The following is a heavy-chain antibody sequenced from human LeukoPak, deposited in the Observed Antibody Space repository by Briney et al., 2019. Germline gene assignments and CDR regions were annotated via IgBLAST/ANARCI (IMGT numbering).Heavy chain of an antibody. CDR3: ATRSNSGYEFFDF. J-gene: IGHJ4*02. D-gene: IGHD5-12*01. CDR1: GYSFTTYW. V-gene: IGHV5-51*01. Sequence: GESLKISCKGSGYSFTTYWIGWVRQMPGKGLEWVGIIYPGDSDTRYNPSFQGQVTISADKSINTAYLQWNSLKASDTAMFYCATRSNSGYEFFDFWGQGTLVTVSS. CDR2: IYPGDSDT.